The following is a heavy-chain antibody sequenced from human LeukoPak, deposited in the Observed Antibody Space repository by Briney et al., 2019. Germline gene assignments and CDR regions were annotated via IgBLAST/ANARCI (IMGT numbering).Heavy chain of an antibody. V-gene: IGHV1-46*01. CDR2: INPTGGST. Sequence: ASVKVSCKASGYTFTSYYMHWVRQAPGQGLEWMGLINPTGGSTGYAQKFQGRVTITADKSTSTAYMELSSLRSEDTAVYYCAREHYYDSSGYYSGSQYNWFDPWGQGTLVTVSS. CDR3: AREHYYDSSGYYSGSQYNWFDP. CDR1: GYTFTSYY. D-gene: IGHD3-22*01. J-gene: IGHJ5*02.